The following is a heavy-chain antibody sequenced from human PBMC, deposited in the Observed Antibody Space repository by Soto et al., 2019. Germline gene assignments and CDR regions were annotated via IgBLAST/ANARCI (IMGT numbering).Heavy chain of an antibody. CDR2: ISTSGDST. CDR3: TRDGEPL. V-gene: IGHV3-21*01. Sequence: EAQLVEPGGGLVKPGGSLRLACAASGFTFSTYTLNWVRQAPGKGLEWVSSISTSGDSTYYEDSLRGRFTISRDNARASLYLQMDSLRVEDTAMYYCTRDGEPLWGQGTMVTVSS. J-gene: IGHJ3*01. D-gene: IGHD3-3*01. CDR1: GFTFSTYT.